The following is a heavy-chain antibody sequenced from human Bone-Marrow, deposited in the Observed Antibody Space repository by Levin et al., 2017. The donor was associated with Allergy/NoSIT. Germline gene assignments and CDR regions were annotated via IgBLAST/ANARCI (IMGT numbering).Heavy chain of an antibody. J-gene: IGHJ4*02. CDR3: AREGDAVTHFDH. V-gene: IGHV4-34*01. D-gene: IGHD2-21*02. CDR2: INHSGTT. CDR1: GGSFSGYY. Sequence: SETLSLTCAVYGGSFSGYYWSWIRQPPGKGLEWIGEINHSGTTNYNPSLKSRVTISVDTSKNQFSLNLNSVTAADTAFYYCAREGDAVTHFDHWGQGTLVTVSS.